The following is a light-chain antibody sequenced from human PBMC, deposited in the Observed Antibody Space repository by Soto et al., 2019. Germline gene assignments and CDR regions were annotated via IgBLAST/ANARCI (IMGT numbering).Light chain of an antibody. CDR1: QSVSSN. CDR2: GAS. J-gene: IGKJ1*01. CDR3: QQYNNWPWT. Sequence: EIVMTQSPATLSVSPGERATLSCRASQSVSSNLAWYQQKPGQAPRLLIYGASTRATGIPARFSGSGSGTEFTLTISSLQSEDFAVYYCQQYNNWPWTVGQGTKVE. V-gene: IGKV3-15*01.